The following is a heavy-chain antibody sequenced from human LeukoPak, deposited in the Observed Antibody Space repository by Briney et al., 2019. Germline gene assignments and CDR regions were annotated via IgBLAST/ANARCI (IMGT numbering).Heavy chain of an antibody. Sequence: GESLKISCKVSGYTFTNYWIGWVRQLPGKGLEWMGVIYPGDSESRYSPSFQGQVTISVDKSISTAYLQWSSLKASDTAMYYCARRDGYCSAGSCYPAEYFQYWGQGTLVTVSS. CDR3: ARRDGYCSAGSCYPAEYFQY. V-gene: IGHV5-51*01. CDR1: GYTFTNYW. D-gene: IGHD2-15*01. CDR2: IYPGDSES. J-gene: IGHJ1*01.